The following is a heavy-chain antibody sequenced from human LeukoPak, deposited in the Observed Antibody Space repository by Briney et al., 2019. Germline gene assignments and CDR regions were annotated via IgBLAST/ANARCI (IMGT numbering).Heavy chain of an antibody. J-gene: IGHJ4*02. CDR2: ISYVGSNK. V-gene: IGHV3-30*04. CDR3: ASMVTSYFDY. CDR1: GFTFSSYA. D-gene: IGHD5-18*01. Sequence: GGSLRLSCAASGFTFSSYAMHWVRQAPGKGLEWVAVISYVGSNKYYADSVKGRFTISRDNSKNTLYLQMNRLRAEDTAVYYCASMVTSYFDYWGQGTLVTVSS.